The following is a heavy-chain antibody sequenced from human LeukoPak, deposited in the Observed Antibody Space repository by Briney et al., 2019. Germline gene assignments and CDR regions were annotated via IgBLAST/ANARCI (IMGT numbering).Heavy chain of an antibody. CDR1: GGSISGYY. J-gene: IGHJ4*02. CDR2: IYYSGST. Sequence: SETLSLTCTVSGGSISGYYWSWIRQPPGKGLEWIGDIYYSGSTNYNPSLKSRVTISVDTSKNQFSLRLSSVTAADTAVYYSARLASGSYGPLTPFDYWGQGTLVTVSS. V-gene: IGHV4-59*08. D-gene: IGHD1-26*01. CDR3: ARLASGSYGPLTPFDY.